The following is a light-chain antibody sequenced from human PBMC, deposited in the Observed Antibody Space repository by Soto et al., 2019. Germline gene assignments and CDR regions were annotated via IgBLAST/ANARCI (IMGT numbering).Light chain of an antibody. CDR1: QSINTW. Sequence: DIQMTQSPSTLSASVGDRVTITCRASQSINTWLAWYQQKPGKAPRFLIYQASSLESVVPSRFSGSGFGTELTRTISNLQSDDFATYDCQQYKSYSTLGQGTKLETK. CDR2: QAS. J-gene: IGKJ2*01. V-gene: IGKV1-5*03. CDR3: QQYKSYST.